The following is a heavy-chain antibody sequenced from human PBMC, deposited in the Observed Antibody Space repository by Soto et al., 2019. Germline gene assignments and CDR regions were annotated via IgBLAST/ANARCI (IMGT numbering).Heavy chain of an antibody. Sequence: ASVKVSCKASGYTFTSYGISWVRQAPGQGLEWMGWISAYNGNTNYAQKFQGRVTMTRNTSISTAYMELSSLRSEDTAVYYCAREGAPTPPGMDVWGKESTLPVPS. CDR1: GYTFTSYG. D-gene: IGHD3-16*01. CDR3: AREGAPTPPGMDV. V-gene: IGHV1-18*01. J-gene: IGHJ6*04. CDR2: ISAYNGNT.